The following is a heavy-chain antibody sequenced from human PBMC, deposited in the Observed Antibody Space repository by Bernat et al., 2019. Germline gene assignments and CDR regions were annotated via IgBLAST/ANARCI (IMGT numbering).Heavy chain of an antibody. CDR2: IKTNNDGETP. CDR1: GFTFSKAW. Sequence: EVHLVESGGGLVKPGGSLRLSFVASGFTFSKAWMNCVRQAHRKGLEWVGRIKTNNDGETPDYAALVHGRFNISRHDSKNTVYLQMHFLETEDTAGYYCTTPLFKTTNYWGQGTLVTVSS. V-gene: IGHV3-15*01. CDR3: TTPLFKTTNY. J-gene: IGHJ4*02. D-gene: IGHD4-17*01.